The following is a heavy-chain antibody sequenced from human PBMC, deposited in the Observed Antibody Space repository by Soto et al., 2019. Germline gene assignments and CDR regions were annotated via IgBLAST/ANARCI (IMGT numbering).Heavy chain of an antibody. Sequence: PGGSLRLSCAASGFTLSSYGMHWVRQAPGKGLEWVAVIWYDGSKKYYADSVKGRFTISRDNSKNTPYLQMYSLRAEDTAVYYCARDWGSGCFYGMDVWGQGTTVTV. J-gene: IGHJ6*02. V-gene: IGHV3-33*01. CDR2: IWYDGSKK. D-gene: IGHD6-19*01. CDR3: ARDWGSGCFYGMDV. CDR1: GFTLSSYG.